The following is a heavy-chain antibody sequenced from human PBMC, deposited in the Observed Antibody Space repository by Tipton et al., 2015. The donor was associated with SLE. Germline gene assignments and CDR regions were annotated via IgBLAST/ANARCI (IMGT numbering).Heavy chain of an antibody. CDR2: ISYDGSNK. D-gene: IGHD2-2*01. J-gene: IGHJ6*02. CDR1: GFTFSSYG. Sequence: SLRLSCAASGFTFSSYGMHWVRQAPGKGLEWVAVISYDGSNKYYADSVKGRFTISRDNSKKTLYLQMNSLRAEDTAVYYCARIVVVPAAMFVGELKPFGMDVWGQGTTVTVSS. V-gene: IGHV3-30*03. CDR3: ARIVVVPAAMFVGELKPFGMDV.